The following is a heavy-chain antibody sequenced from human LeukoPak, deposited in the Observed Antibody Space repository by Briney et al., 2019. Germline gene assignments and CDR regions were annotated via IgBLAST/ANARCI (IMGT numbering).Heavy chain of an antibody. CDR2: ISAYNGNA. CDR3: ARFRVTHKGEAYSSSHGAFDI. J-gene: IGHJ3*02. V-gene: IGHV1-18*01. D-gene: IGHD6-13*01. CDR1: GYTFTSYG. Sequence: ASVKVSCKASGYTFTSYGISWVRQAPGQGLEWMGWISAYNGNANYAQKLQGRVTMTTDTSTSTAYMELRSLRSDDTAVYYCARFRVTHKGEAYSSSHGAFDIWGQGTMVTVSS.